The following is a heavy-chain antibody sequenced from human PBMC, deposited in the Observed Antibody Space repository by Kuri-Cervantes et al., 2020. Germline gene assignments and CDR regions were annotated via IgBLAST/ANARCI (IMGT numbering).Heavy chain of an antibody. V-gene: IGHV3-21*04. CDR1: GFTFSSYS. D-gene: IGHD5-24*01. CDR3: ARPKRWLQLLLDY. J-gene: IGHJ4*02. CDR2: ISSSSSYI. Sequence: GGSLRLSCAASGFTFSSYSMNWVRQAPGKGLEWVSSISSSSSYIYYADSVKGRFTISRDNAKNSLYLQMNSLRAEDTAVYYCARPKRWLQLLLDYWGQGTLVTVSS.